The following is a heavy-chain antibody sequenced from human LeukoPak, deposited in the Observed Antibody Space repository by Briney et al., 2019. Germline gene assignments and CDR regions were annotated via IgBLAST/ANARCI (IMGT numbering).Heavy chain of an antibody. CDR1: GFTFDDYA. CDR2: ISWNSGSI. D-gene: IGHD2-2*02. V-gene: IGHV3-9*01. CDR3: AKDQGCSSTSCYNAFDI. Sequence: GGSPRLSCAASGFTFDDYAMHWVRQAPGKGLEWVSGISWNSGSIGYADSVKGRFTISRDNAKNSLYLQMNSLRAEDTALYYCAKDQGCSSTSCYNAFDIWGQGTMVTVSS. J-gene: IGHJ3*02.